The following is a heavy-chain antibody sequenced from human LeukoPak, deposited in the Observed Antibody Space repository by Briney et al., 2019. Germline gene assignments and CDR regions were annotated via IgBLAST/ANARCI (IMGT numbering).Heavy chain of an antibody. CDR1: GGTFSSYA. J-gene: IGHJ4*02. D-gene: IGHD1-26*01. CDR3: ARDRGELLNDY. V-gene: IGHV1-69*01. CDR2: IIPIFGTA. Sequence: GASVKVSCKASGGTFSSYAISWVRQAPGQGLVWMGGIIPIFGTANYAQKFQGRVTITADESTSTAYMELSSLRSEDTAVYYCARDRGELLNDYWGQGTLVTVSS.